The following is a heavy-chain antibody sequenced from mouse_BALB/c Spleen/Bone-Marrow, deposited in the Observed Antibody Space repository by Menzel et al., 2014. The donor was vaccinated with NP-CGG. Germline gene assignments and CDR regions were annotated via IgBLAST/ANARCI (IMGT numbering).Heavy chain of an antibody. J-gene: IGHJ2*01. CDR2: TSSDGGAI. V-gene: IGHV5-17*02. CDR1: GFTFSSFG. D-gene: IGHD4-1*01. Sequence: EVKLLESGGGLVQPGGSRKLSCAASGFTFSSFGMHWVRQAPEKGLEWIAYTSSDGGAIFYADTVKGRFTISRDNPKNTLFLQMTSLRSEDTAIYFCTRGGNWEDFDYWGQGTTLTVSS. CDR3: TRGGNWEDFDY.